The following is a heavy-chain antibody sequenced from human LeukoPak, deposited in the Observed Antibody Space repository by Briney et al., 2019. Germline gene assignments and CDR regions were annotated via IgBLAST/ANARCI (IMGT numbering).Heavy chain of an antibody. J-gene: IGHJ4*02. CDR1: GFTFSSYA. CDR3: ARGVVVAAYYFDY. CDR2: ISSNGGST. Sequence: GGSLRLSCAASGFTFSSYAMHWVRQAPGKGLEYVSAISSNGGSTYYANSVKGRFTIFRDNSKNTLYLQMGSLRAEDMAVYYCARGVVVAAYYFDYWGQGTLVTVSS. D-gene: IGHD2-15*01. V-gene: IGHV3-64*01.